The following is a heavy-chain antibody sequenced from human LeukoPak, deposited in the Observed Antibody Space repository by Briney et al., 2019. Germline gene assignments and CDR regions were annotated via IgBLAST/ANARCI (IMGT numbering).Heavy chain of an antibody. J-gene: IGHJ4*02. CDR2: IYYSGST. V-gene: IGHV4-39*07. D-gene: IGHD1-26*01. CDR3: ARSYGEWEPTYFDY. Sequence: SETLSLTCTVSGDSISSNGYYWGWIRQPPGKGLEWIGSIYYSGSTNYNPSLKSRVTISVDTSKNQFSLKLSSVTAADTAVYYCARSYGEWEPTYFDYWGQGTLVTVSS. CDR1: GDSISSNGYY.